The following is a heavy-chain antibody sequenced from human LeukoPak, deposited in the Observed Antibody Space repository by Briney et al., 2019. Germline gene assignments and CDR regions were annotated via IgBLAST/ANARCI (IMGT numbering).Heavy chain of an antibody. Sequence: ASVTVSFKGSGYTFTSYGFSWVRQPPAQGREWVGGICALNGNTNNAQKLQGRVTMTTATSTSTAYMELMSMRSDDTTVYDCAREPRGEQQLVHEYYYYYGMDVWGQGTTVTVSS. V-gene: IGHV1-18*01. J-gene: IGHJ6*02. CDR3: AREPRGEQQLVHEYYYYYGMDV. CDR1: GYTFTSYG. D-gene: IGHD6-13*01. CDR2: ICALNGNT.